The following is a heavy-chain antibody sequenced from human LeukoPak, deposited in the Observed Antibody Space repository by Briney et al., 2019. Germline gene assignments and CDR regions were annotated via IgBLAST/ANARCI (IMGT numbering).Heavy chain of an antibody. CDR1: GFTFSSYA. CDR3: AKTQERIVVVTAFWDY. J-gene: IGHJ4*02. V-gene: IGHV3-23*01. D-gene: IGHD2-21*02. CDR2: ISGSGGST. Sequence: GGSLRLSCAASGFTFSSYAMSWVRQAPGKGLGWVSAISGSGGSTYYADSVKGRFTISRDNSKNTLYLQMNSLRAEDTAVYYCAKTQERIVVVTAFWDYWGQGTLVTVSS.